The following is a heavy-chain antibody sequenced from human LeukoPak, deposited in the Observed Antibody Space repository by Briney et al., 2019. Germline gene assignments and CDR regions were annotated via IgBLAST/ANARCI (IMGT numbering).Heavy chain of an antibody. J-gene: IGHJ5*02. CDR3: ARVGDIVVVHSFDP. D-gene: IGHD2-2*01. CDR2: ISAYNGDT. CDR1: GYTFTSYG. Sequence: ASVKVSCKASGYTFTSYGTSWVRQAPGQGLEWMGWISAYNGDTNYAQKLQGRVTMTTDTSTSTAYMELRSLRSDDTAVYYCARVGDIVVVHSFDPWGQGTLVTVSS. V-gene: IGHV1-18*01.